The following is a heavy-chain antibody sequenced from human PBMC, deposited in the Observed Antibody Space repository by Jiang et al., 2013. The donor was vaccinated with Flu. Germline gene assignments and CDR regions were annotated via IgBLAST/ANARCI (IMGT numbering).Heavy chain of an antibody. CDR2: IDWDDDK. D-gene: IGHD6-25*01. CDR1: GFSLSTSGMC. V-gene: IGHV2-70*01. CDR3: ARTNGYPGDAFDI. J-gene: IGHJ3*02. Sequence: SGFSLSTSGMCVSWIRQPPGKALEWLALIDWDDDKYYSTSLKTRLTISKDTSKNQVVLTMTNMDPVDTATYYCARTNGYPGDAFDIWGQGTMVTVSS.